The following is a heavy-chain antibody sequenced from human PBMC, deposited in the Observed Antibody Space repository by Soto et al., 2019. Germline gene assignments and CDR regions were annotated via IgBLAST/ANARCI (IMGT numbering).Heavy chain of an antibody. D-gene: IGHD7-27*01. CDR3: AKDRSPDWGSVIDY. Sequence: GGSLRLSCAASGFTFSSYAMSWVRQAPGKGLEWVSAISGSGGSTYYADSVKGRFTISRDNSKNTLYLQMNSLRAEDTDVYYCAKDRSPDWGSVIDYWGQGTLVTVSS. J-gene: IGHJ4*02. V-gene: IGHV3-23*01. CDR1: GFTFSSYA. CDR2: ISGSGGST.